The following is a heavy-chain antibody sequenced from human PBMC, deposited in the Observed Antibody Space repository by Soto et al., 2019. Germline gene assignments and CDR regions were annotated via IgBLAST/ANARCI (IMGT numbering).Heavy chain of an antibody. CDR3: ARRPLSSNWFDP. J-gene: IGHJ5*02. V-gene: IGHV4-59*01. CDR2: IYYSGST. CDR1: GGSIRRYY. Sequence: SETLSLTCTVSGGSIRRYYWSWIRQPPGKGLEWIGYIYYSGSTNYNPSLKSRVTMSVDTSKNQFSLRLSSVTAADTAVYYCARRPLSSNWFDPWGQGTLVTVSS.